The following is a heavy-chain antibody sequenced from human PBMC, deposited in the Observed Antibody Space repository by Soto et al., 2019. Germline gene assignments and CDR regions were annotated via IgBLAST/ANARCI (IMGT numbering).Heavy chain of an antibody. D-gene: IGHD2-15*01. CDR2: ISYDGSNK. CDR3: VRGLTYCSGGSCYFPYYYYGMDV. J-gene: IGHJ6*02. CDR1: GFTFSSYA. V-gene: IGHV3-30-3*01. Sequence: QVQLVESGGGVVQPGRSLRLSCAASGFTFSSYAMHWVRQAPGKGLEWVAVISYDGSNKYYADSVKGRFTISRDNSKNTLYLQMNSLRAEDTAVYYCVRGLTYCSGGSCYFPYYYYGMDVWGQGTTVTVSS.